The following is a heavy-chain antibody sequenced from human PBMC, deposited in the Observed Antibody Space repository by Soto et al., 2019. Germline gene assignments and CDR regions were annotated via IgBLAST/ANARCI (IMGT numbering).Heavy chain of an antibody. D-gene: IGHD3-3*01. CDR2: ISSSGSTI. V-gene: IGHV3-11*01. CDR3: SRQASDFWSGKPQYYMDV. J-gene: IGHJ6*03. Sequence: YDGSWISKAPGKGLEWLLYISSSGSTINYADSVKGRFTISRDDSKNTAYLQMNSLNTEDTAVYYCSRQASDFWSGKPQYYMDVWGKGTTVTVSS. CDR1: YD.